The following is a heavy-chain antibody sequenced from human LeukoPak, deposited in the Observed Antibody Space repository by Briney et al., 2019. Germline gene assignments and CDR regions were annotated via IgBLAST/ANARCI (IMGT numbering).Heavy chain of an antibody. CDR2: ISSSSSYI. V-gene: IGHV3-21*01. CDR1: GFTFGDYV. CDR3: ARDGYNYLDY. D-gene: IGHD5-24*01. J-gene: IGHJ4*02. Sequence: GGSLRLSCRASGFTFGDYVMSWFRQAPGKGLEWVSSISSSSSYIYYADSVKGRFTISRDNAKNALYLQMNSLRAEDTAVYYCARDGYNYLDYWGQGTLVTVSS.